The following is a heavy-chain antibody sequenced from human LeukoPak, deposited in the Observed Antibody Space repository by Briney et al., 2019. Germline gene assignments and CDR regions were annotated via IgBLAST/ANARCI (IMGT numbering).Heavy chain of an antibody. V-gene: IGHV1-2*02. CDR3: ARALSGSNYYMDV. CDR1: GYTFTGHY. J-gene: IGHJ6*03. Sequence: ASVKVSCKASGYTFTGHYMHWVRQAPGQGLEWMGWINPNSGGTNYAQKFQGRVTMTRDTSISTAYMELSRLRSDDTAVYYCARALSGSNYYMDVWGKGTTVTVSS. D-gene: IGHD3-22*01. CDR2: INPNSGGT.